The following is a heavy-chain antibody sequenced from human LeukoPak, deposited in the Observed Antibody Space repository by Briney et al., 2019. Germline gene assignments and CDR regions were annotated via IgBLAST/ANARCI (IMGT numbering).Heavy chain of an antibody. D-gene: IGHD3-22*01. V-gene: IGHV4-39*01. CDR3: ARFPNYYDSSGYPVDY. CDR1: GGSISSNSYY. J-gene: IGHJ4*02. Sequence: SETLSLTCAVSGGSISSNSYYWGWIRQPPGKGLEWIGSIYYSGSTYYNPSLKSRVTISVDTSKNQFSLKLSSVTAADTAVYYCARFPNYYDSSGYPVDYWGQGTLVTVSS. CDR2: IYYSGST.